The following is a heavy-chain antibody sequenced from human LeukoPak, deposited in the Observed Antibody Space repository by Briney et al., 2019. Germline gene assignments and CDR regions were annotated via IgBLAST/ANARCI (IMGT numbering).Heavy chain of an antibody. CDR3: ARGHTEVTRHFDF. Sequence: GGSLRLSCEASGFTFTTYSMTWVRQAPGKGLEWVSIISSGSSAIFSADALKGRFTISRDNAKNLLYLDMNSLRAEDTAVYYCARGHTEVTRHFDFWGQGTLVTVSS. J-gene: IGHJ4*02. CDR2: ISSGSSAI. D-gene: IGHD2-21*02. CDR1: GFTFTTYS. V-gene: IGHV3-21*01.